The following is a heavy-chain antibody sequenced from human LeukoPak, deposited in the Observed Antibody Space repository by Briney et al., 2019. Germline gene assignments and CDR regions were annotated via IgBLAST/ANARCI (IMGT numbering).Heavy chain of an antibody. V-gene: IGHV1-69*13. Sequence: ASVKVSCKASGGTFVSYAISWVRQAPGQGLEWMGGIIPIFGTANYAQKFQGRVTITADESTSTAYMELSSLRSEDTAVYYCARDSDCGDYPSFDYWGQGTLVTVSS. CDR3: ARDSDCGDYPSFDY. J-gene: IGHJ4*02. CDR1: GGTFVSYA. CDR2: IIPIFGTA. D-gene: IGHD4-17*01.